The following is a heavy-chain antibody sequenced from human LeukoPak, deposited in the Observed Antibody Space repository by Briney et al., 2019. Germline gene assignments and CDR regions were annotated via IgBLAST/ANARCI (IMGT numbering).Heavy chain of an antibody. CDR2: INHSGST. V-gene: IGHV4-34*01. CDR1: GGSFSGYY. CDR3: ARGYPDDY. J-gene: IGHJ4*02. D-gene: IGHD2-2*01. Sequence: SETLSLTCAVYGGSFSGYYWSWIRQPPGKGLEWIGEINHSGSTNYNPSLKSRVTISVDTSKNQFSLKLSSVTAADTAVYYCARGYPDDYWGQGTLVTVPS.